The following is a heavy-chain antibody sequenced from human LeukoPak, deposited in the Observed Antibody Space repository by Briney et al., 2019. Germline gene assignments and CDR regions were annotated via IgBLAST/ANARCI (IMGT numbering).Heavy chain of an antibody. CDR2: ISSSSSYI. V-gene: IGHV3-21*01. CDR1: GFTFSSYS. J-gene: IGHJ6*03. D-gene: IGHD3-16*02. CDR3: ARDLLGYNYYYMDV. Sequence: PGGSLRLSCAASGFTFSSYSMNWVRQAPGKGLEWVSSISSSSSYIYYADSAKGRFTISRDNAKNSLFLQMNSLRAEDTAVYYCARDLLGYNYYYMDVWGKGTAVTVSS.